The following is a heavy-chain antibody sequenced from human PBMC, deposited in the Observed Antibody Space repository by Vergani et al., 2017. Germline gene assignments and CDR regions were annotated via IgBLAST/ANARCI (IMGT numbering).Heavy chain of an antibody. J-gene: IGHJ3*02. Sequence: EVQLVESGGGLVQPGGSLRLSCAASGFTVSSNYMSWVRQAPGKGLEWVSVIYSGGSTYYADSVKGRFTISRDNSKNTLYLQMNSLRAEDTAVYYCARDRRATGDAFDIGGQGTMVTVSS. CDR1: GFTVSSNY. V-gene: IGHV3-66*02. CDR3: ARDRRATGDAFDI. D-gene: IGHD5-12*01. CDR2: IYSGGST.